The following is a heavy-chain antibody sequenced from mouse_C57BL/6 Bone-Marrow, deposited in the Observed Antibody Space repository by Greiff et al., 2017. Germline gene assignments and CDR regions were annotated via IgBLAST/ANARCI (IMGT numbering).Heavy chain of an antibody. Sequence: VQLQQSGAELVKPGASVKISCKASGYTFTDYYINWVKQRPGQGLEWIGKIGPGSGSTYYNKKFKGKATLTADKSSSTAYMQLSSLTSEDSAVXICARGHRVEYYAMGDWGVGASVTVSS. CDR3: ARGHRVEYYAMGD. D-gene: IGHD1-1*02. V-gene: IGHV1-77*01. J-gene: IGHJ4*01. CDR1: GYTFTDYY. CDR2: IGPGSGST.